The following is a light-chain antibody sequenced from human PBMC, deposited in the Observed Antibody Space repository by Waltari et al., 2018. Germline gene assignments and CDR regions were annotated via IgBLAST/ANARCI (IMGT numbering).Light chain of an antibody. Sequence: EIVLTQSPGTLSLSPGDRATLSCRASQRVSGNNVAWYQQKPAQAPRLLIHGASSRATGIPDRFSGSGSGTDFTLTISRLEPEDFAVYYCQQYGRSWNTFGQGTKLEIK. V-gene: IGKV3-20*01. CDR1: QRVSGNN. CDR2: GAS. J-gene: IGKJ2*01. CDR3: QQYGRSWNT.